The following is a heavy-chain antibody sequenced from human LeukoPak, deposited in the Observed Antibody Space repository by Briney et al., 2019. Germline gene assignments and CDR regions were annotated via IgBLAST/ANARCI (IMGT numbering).Heavy chain of an antibody. V-gene: IGHV1-46*01. CDR2: INPSGGST. Sequence: GASVKVSCKASGYTFTSYYMHWVRQAPGQGLEWTGIINPSGGSTSYAQKFQGRVTMTRDMSTSTVYMELSSLRSEDTAVYYCARGPYCGGDCYLYYFDYWGQGTLVTVSS. CDR3: ARGPYCGGDCYLYYFDY. D-gene: IGHD2-21*02. CDR1: GYTFTSYY. J-gene: IGHJ4*02.